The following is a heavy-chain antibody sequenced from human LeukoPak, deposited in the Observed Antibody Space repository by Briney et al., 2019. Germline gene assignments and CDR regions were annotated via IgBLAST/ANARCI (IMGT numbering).Heavy chain of an antibody. CDR3: ARLGVTSGYPDY. J-gene: IGHJ4*02. V-gene: IGHV5-51*01. D-gene: IGHD3-22*01. CDR1: GYNFTNYW. Sequence: GESLEISCKGSGYNFTNYWIGWVRQMPGKGLEWMGIVYPGDSDTRYSPSFQGQVTVSADKSINTAYVQWNSLKASDTAMYYCARLGVTSGYPDYWGQGTLVTVSS. CDR2: VYPGDSDT.